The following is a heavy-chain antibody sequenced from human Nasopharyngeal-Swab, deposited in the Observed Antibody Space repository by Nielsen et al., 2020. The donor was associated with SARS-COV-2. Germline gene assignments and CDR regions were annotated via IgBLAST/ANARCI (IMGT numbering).Heavy chain of an antibody. CDR3: ARGRAMIVVVDPYGMDV. Sequence: GESLKISRAASGFTFSSYSMNWVRQAPGKGLEWVSSISSSSSYIYYADSVKGRFTISRDNAKNSLYLQMNSLRAEDTAVYYCARGRAMIVVVDPYGMDVWGQGTTVTVSS. CDR2: ISSSSSYI. D-gene: IGHD3-22*01. V-gene: IGHV3-21*01. CDR1: GFTFSSYS. J-gene: IGHJ6*02.